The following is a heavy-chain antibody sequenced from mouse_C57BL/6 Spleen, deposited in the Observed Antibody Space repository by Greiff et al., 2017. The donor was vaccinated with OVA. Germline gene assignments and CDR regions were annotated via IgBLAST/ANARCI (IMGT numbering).Heavy chain of an antibody. J-gene: IGHJ2*01. CDR2: ISSGSSTI. CDR1: GFTFSDYG. Sequence: ELMVVESGGGLVKPGGSLKLSCAASGFTFSDYGMHWVRQAPEKRLEWVAYISSGSSTIYYADTVKGRFTISRDNAKNTLFLQMTSLRSEDTAIYYCARLTETYYFDYWGQGTLLTVSS. V-gene: IGHV5-17*01. CDR3: ARLTETYYFDY. D-gene: IGHD2-13*01.